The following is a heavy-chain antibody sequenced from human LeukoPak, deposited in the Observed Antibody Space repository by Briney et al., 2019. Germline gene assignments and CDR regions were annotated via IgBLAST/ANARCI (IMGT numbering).Heavy chain of an antibody. V-gene: IGHV3-49*03. J-gene: IGHJ4*02. CDR3: TRDPKRAWIQLWLYFDY. D-gene: IGHD5-18*01. Sequence: GGSLRLSCTASGFTFGDYAMSWFGQAPGKGLEWVGFIRSKAYGGTTEYAASVKGRFTISRDDSKSIAYLQMNSLKTEDTAVYYCTRDPKRAWIQLWLYFDYWGQGTLVTVSS. CDR2: IRSKAYGGTT. CDR1: GFTFGDYA.